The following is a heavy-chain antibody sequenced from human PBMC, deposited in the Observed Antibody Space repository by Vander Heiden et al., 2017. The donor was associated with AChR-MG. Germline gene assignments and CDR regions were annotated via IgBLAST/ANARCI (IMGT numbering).Heavy chain of an antibody. Sequence: QVQLQQWRAGLLKPSETLSLTCAVYGGSSSGYYWSWIRQPPGKGLEWIGESNHSGSTNYNPSLKSRVTISVDTSKNQFSLKLSSVTAADTAVYYCARLGSPPYYDFWSGYNPNYYYGMDVWGQGTTVTVSS. CDR1: GGSSSGYY. CDR2: SNHSGST. V-gene: IGHV4-34*01. D-gene: IGHD3-3*01. CDR3: ARLGSPPYYDFWSGYNPNYYYGMDV. J-gene: IGHJ6*02.